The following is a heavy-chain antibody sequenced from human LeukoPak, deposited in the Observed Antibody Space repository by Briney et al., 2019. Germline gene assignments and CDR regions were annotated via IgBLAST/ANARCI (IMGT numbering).Heavy chain of an antibody. V-gene: IGHV3-7*01. D-gene: IGHD6-19*01. CDR1: GFIFSSYW. J-gene: IGHJ4*02. Sequence: GGSLRLSCVASGFIFSSYWMSWVRQAPGKGLEWVANINQDGSEKYDVDSAKGRFTISRDNAKNSLYLQMNSRRGEDTAMYYSTRVGGGDGSGWSTTDYWGQGTLVTISS. CDR2: INQDGSEK. CDR3: TRVGGGDGSGWSTTDY.